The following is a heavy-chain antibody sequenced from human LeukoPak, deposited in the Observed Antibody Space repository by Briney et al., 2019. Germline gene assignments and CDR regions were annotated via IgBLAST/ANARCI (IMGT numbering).Heavy chain of an antibody. CDR3: ARVGLLWFGESYYYYYMDV. CDR1: GGSISSGSYY. D-gene: IGHD3-10*01. V-gene: IGHV4-61*02. J-gene: IGHJ6*03. Sequence: SQTLSLTCTVSGGSISSGSYYWSWIRQAAGKGLEWIGRIYTSGSTNYNPSLKSRVTISVDTSKNQFSLKLSSVTAADTAVYYCARVGLLWFGESYYYYYMDVWGKGTTVTVSS. CDR2: IYTSGST.